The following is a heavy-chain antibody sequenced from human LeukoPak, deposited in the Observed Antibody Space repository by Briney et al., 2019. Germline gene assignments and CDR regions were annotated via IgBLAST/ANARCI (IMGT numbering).Heavy chain of an antibody. D-gene: IGHD3-22*01. CDR3: ARVGAWDSGYYHGDYAMDV. CDR1: GGSITTRNW. V-gene: IGHV4-4*02. J-gene: IGHJ6*02. Sequence: SETLSLTCAVSGGSITTRNWWSWVRPAPGKGVEWIGEIEHTGSTNYNPSLKSRVTILVDKSKNQVSLKLNSVTAADTAVYYCARVGAWDSGYYHGDYAMDVWGQGTTVTVSS. CDR2: IEHTGST.